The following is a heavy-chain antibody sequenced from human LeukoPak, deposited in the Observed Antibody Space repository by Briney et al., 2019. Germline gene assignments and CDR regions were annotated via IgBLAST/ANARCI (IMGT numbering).Heavy chain of an antibody. CDR3: AREPIVVVVALDY. CDR2: ISGLGDST. J-gene: IGHJ4*02. V-gene: IGHV3-23*01. D-gene: IGHD2-15*01. Sequence: GGSLRLSCAASGFTFSSYAMSWVRQAPGKGLEWVSFISGLGDSTYYADSVKGRFTISRDNSKNTLYLQMNSLRAEDTAVYYCAREPIVVVVALDYWGQGTLVTVSS. CDR1: GFTFSSYA.